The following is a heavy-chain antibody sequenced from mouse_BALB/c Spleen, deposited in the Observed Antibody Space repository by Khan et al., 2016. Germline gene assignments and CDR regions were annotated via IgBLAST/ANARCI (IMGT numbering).Heavy chain of an antibody. J-gene: IGHJ4*01. V-gene: IGHV3-2*02. CDR1: GYSITSDYA. CDR3: SRSESGDKDAVDY. D-gene: IGHD1-3*01. Sequence: EVKLLESGPGLVKPSQSLSLTCTVTGYSITSDYAWNWIRQFPGNRLEWMGYISYSGSTSYNPSLKSRISITRDTSKNQFFLQLNSVTSEDTATSYWSRSESGDKDAVDYWGHGTSVTVSS. CDR2: ISYSGST.